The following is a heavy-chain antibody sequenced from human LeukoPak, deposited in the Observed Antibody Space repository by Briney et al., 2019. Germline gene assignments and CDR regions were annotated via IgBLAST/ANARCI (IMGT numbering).Heavy chain of an antibody. CDR3: ARDQTAAAGYYYYYYMDV. Sequence: TGGSLRLSCAASGFTFSSYSMNWVRQAPGKGLEWVSSISSSSSYIYYADSVKGRFTISRDNAKNSLYLQMNSLRAEDTAVYYRARDQTAAAGYYYYYYMDVWGKGTTVTVSS. D-gene: IGHD6-13*01. J-gene: IGHJ6*03. CDR2: ISSSSSYI. CDR1: GFTFSSYS. V-gene: IGHV3-21*01.